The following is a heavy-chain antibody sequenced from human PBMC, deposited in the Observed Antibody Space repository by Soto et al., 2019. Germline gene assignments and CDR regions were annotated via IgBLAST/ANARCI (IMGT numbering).Heavy chain of an antibody. V-gene: IGHV1-18*01. Sequence: ASVKVSCTASGYTFTSYGISWVRQATGQGLEWMGWISAYNGNTNYAQKLQGRVTMTTDTSTSTAYMELRSLRSDDTAVYYCARALSRYCSSTSCYFPSYYYYYYMDVWGKGTTVTVSS. J-gene: IGHJ6*03. CDR3: ARALSRYCSSTSCYFPSYYYYYYMDV. D-gene: IGHD2-2*01. CDR2: ISAYNGNT. CDR1: GYTFTSYG.